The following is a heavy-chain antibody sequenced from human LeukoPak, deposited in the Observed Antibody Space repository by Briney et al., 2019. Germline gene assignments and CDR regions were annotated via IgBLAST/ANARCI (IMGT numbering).Heavy chain of an antibody. CDR3: ASRTIFGVVFDY. D-gene: IGHD3-3*01. CDR2: IYYSGST. V-gene: IGHV4-39*01. J-gene: IGHJ4*02. CDR1: GGSISSSSYY. Sequence: SETLSLTCTVSGGSISSSSYYWGWIRQPPGKGLEWIGSIYYSGSTYYNPSLKNRVIISVDTSKNQFSLKLSSVTAADTAVYYCASRTIFGVVFDYWGQGTLVTVSS.